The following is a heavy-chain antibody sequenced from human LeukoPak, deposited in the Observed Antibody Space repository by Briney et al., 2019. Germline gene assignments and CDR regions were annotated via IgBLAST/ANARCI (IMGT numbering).Heavy chain of an antibody. Sequence: PGGSLRLSCAASGFTFSSYEMTWVRQAPGKGLEWVSYISSSGRTPYYADSVKGRFTISRDNAKNSLYLQMNSLRADDTAIYYCARDPVGSGSGSCFDYWGQGTLVTVSS. CDR1: GFTFSSYE. CDR2: ISSSGRTP. V-gene: IGHV3-48*03. J-gene: IGHJ4*02. D-gene: IGHD3-10*01. CDR3: ARDPVGSGSGSCFDY.